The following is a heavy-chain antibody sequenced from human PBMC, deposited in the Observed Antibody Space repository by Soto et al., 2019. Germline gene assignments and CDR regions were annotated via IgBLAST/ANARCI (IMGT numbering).Heavy chain of an antibody. CDR1: GFTFSNYA. Sequence: LRLSCAASGFTFSNYAMSWVRQAPGKRLEWVSTIRSSGGGTYYADSVKGRFTISRDNSKNTLYLQMNSLRAEDTALYYCARELLTSSGNDYWGQGTLVTVSS. V-gene: IGHV3-23*01. J-gene: IGHJ4*02. CDR3: ARELLTSSGNDY. CDR2: IRSSGGGT. D-gene: IGHD3-22*01.